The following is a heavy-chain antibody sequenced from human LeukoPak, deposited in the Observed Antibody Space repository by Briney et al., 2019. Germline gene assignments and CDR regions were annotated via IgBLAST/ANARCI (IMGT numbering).Heavy chain of an antibody. V-gene: IGHV3-48*03. CDR1: GFTFSSYE. CDR2: ISSSGSTI. D-gene: IGHD3-3*01. J-gene: IGHJ4*02. Sequence: PGGSLRLSCAASGFTFSSYEMNWVRQAPGKGLEWVSYISSSGSTIYYADSVKGRFTISRDNAKNSLYLQMNSLRAEDTAVYYCASAGHGFWSGYFDYWDQGTLVTVSS. CDR3: ASAGHGFWSGYFDY.